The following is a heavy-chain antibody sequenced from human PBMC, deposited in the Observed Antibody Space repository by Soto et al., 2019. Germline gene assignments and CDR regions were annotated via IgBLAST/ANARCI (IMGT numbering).Heavy chain of an antibody. D-gene: IGHD6-13*01. CDR3: AKDYSSRRKFDY. Sequence: PGGSLRLSCVASGLTFSDHYMDWVRQAPGKGLEWVSAISGSGGSAYYADSVKGRFTISRDNSKNTLYLQMNSLRAEDTAVYYCAKDYSSRRKFDYWGQGTLVTVSS. CDR1: GLTFSDHY. V-gene: IGHV3-23*01. CDR2: ISGSGGSA. J-gene: IGHJ4*02.